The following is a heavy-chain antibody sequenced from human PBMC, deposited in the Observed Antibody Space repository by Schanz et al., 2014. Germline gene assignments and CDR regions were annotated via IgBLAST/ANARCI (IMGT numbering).Heavy chain of an antibody. CDR3: ARESVSRTRLFDP. CDR1: GYTFVGYY. D-gene: IGHD3-3*01. V-gene: IGHV1-2*06. Sequence: QVQLVQSGPEVKKPGASVRVSCQASGYTFVGYYLHWVRQAPGQGLEWMGRISPSSGGTNYAQNFQGRVTMTKDTSINTVYMELSTLTSDDTAVYYCARESVSRTRLFDPWGQGTLVTVSS. CDR2: ISPSSGGT. J-gene: IGHJ5*02.